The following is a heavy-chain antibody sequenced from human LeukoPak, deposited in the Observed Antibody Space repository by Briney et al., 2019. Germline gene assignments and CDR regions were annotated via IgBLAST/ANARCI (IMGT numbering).Heavy chain of an antibody. J-gene: IGHJ4*02. CDR1: GYTFTSYD. CDR2: MNPNSGNT. D-gene: IGHD1-14*01. V-gene: IGHV1-8*03. Sequence: PAASVKVSCKASGYTFTSYDINWVRQATGQGLEWMGWMNPNSGNTGCAQKFQGRVTITRNTSISTAYMELSSLRSEDTAVYYCARGRDSGLDYWGQGTLVTVSS. CDR3: ARGRDSGLDY.